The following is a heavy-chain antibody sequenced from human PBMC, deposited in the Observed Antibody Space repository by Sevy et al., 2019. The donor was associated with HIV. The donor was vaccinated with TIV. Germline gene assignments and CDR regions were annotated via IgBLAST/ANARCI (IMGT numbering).Heavy chain of an antibody. V-gene: IGHV1-8*01. D-gene: IGHD3-3*01. CDR3: ARARLDYEFWSGSYFSRAPWGYKYYAMDV. Sequence: ASGKVSCKAAGYSFTNFDINWVRQAPGQGLEWMGWMNPNNGNTHYAQKFQGRVTMTRSSPANTAYMELSSLTSEDRAIYYCARARLDYEFWSGSYFSRAPWGYKYYAMDVWGHGTTVTVSS. CDR2: MNPNNGNT. J-gene: IGHJ6*02. CDR1: GYSFTNFD.